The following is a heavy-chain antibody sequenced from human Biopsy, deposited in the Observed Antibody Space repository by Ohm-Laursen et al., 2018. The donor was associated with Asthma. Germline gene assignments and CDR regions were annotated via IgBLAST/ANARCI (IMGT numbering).Heavy chain of an antibody. D-gene: IGHD2-8*01. CDR1: GFTFNSYW. J-gene: IGHJ6*02. Sequence: SLRLSCAAFGFTFNSYWMSWVRQAPGKGLEWVANTKKDGSEEYYVDSVKGRFTISRDNAKNSLFLHMNSLRAGDSAVYYCARGGYCTSPTCPWGRYATDVWGQGTTVTVS. V-gene: IGHV3-7*01. CDR2: TKKDGSEE. CDR3: ARGGYCTSPTCPWGRYATDV.